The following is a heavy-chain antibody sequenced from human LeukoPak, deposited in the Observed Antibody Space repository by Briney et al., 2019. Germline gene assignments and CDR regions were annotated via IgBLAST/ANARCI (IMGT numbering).Heavy chain of an antibody. J-gene: IGHJ4*02. V-gene: IGHV4-34*01. Sequence: YWSWIRQPPGKGLEWIGEINHSGSTNYNPSLKSRVTISVDTSKNQFSLKLSSVTAADTAVYYCARHPRVAYCSSTSCYWGGFDYWGQGTLVTVSS. CDR1: Y. D-gene: IGHD2-2*01. CDR3: ARHPRVAYCSSTSCYWGGFDY. CDR2: INHSGST.